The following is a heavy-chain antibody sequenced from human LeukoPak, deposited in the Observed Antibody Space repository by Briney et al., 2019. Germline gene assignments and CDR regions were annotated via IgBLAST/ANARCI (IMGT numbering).Heavy chain of an antibody. J-gene: IGHJ4*02. CDR1: GFIFEDYA. V-gene: IGHV3-9*01. CDR2: ISRDSVDV. CDR3: AKGGIIPAAVFDF. D-gene: IGHD6-13*01. Sequence: GRSLRLSCAASGFIFEDYAMHWVRQVPGKGLEWVSHISRDSVDVAYAESVKGRFTISRDNAKNSLFLQMNSLRPEDTALYYCAKGGIIPAAVFDFWGQGTLVTVSS.